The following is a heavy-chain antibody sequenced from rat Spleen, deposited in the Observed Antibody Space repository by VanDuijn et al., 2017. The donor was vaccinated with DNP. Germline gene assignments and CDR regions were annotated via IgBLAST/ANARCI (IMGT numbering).Heavy chain of an antibody. CDR3: TTGSSYFDY. CDR2: ITNSGGST. V-gene: IGHV5-27*01. Sequence: EVQLVVTGGGLVQPGRSLKLSCAASGFTFSNFGMAWVRQAPTKGLEWVASITNSGGSTYYRDSVKGRFTISRDYAKSTLYLQMDSLRSEDTATYYCTTGSSYFDYWGQGVMVTVSS. J-gene: IGHJ2*01. CDR1: GFTFSNFG.